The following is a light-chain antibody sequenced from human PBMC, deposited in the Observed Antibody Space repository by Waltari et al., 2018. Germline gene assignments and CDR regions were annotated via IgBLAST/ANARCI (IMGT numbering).Light chain of an antibody. Sequence: QSALTQPASVSGSPGQSITISCTGTRSDVGGYNYVCWYQQHPGKAPKLMMYDFSKRPSGVSNRFSGSKSGNTASLTISGLQAEDEADYYCSSYTSSSTVFGTGTKVTVL. CDR3: SSYTSSSTV. CDR1: RSDVGGYNY. V-gene: IGLV2-14*01. J-gene: IGLJ1*01. CDR2: DFS.